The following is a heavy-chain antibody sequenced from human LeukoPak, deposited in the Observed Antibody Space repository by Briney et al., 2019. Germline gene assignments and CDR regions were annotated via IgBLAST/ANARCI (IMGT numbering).Heavy chain of an antibody. Sequence: SVKVSCKASGGTFSSYAISWVRQAPGQGLEWMGGIIPIFGTANYAQKFQGRVTITTDESTSTAYMELSSLRSEDTAVYYCARDVPRRNDAFDIWGQGTMVTVS. CDR2: IIPIFGTA. CDR1: GGTFSSYA. V-gene: IGHV1-69*05. CDR3: ARDVPRRNDAFDI. J-gene: IGHJ3*02. D-gene: IGHD1-14*01.